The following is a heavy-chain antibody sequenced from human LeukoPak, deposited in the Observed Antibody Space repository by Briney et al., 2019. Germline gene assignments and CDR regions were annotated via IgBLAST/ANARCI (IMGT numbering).Heavy chain of an antibody. V-gene: IGHV3-23*01. CDR1: GFSFDNYA. CDR2: ISGSGGST. J-gene: IGHJ4*02. Sequence: GGSLRLSCAASGFSFDNYAMSWVRQTPGKGLEWVSGISGSGGSTYYADSLKGRFTISRDNSKNTLYLQMNSLGAEDTAVYYCVRGCSDTCYRFDYWGQGTLVTVSS. D-gene: IGHD2-15*01. CDR3: VRGCSDTCYRFDY.